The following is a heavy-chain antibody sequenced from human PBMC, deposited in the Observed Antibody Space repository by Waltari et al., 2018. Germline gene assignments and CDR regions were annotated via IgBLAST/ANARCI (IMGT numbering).Heavy chain of an antibody. V-gene: IGHV4-39*07. D-gene: IGHD6-13*01. J-gene: IGHJ4*02. CDR1: GCSISSSSYY. CDR2: IYYSGST. CDR3: ARVKKQQLVFDY. Sequence: QLQLQESGPGLVKPSETLSLTCTVSGCSISSSSYYWGWIRQPPGKGLEWIGSIYYSGSTYYNPSLKSRVTISVDTSKNQFSRKLSSVTAADTAVYYCARVKKQQLVFDYWGQGTLVTVSS.